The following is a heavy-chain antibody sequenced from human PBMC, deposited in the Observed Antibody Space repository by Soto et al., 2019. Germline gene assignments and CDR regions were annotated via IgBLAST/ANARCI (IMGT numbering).Heavy chain of an antibody. CDR1: SDSITTDGYT. Sequence: TSETLSLTGNVSSDSITTDGYTRSWIRQPPGKGLEWIGYIYHTGTAYYNPSLKSRVTLSVDRSKNQFSLSLSSMTAADTALYYCAKPWVPSITDRPPRFDYWGRGTLVTVSS. V-gene: IGHV4-30-2*01. CDR3: AKPWVPSITDRPPRFDY. J-gene: IGHJ4*02. CDR2: IYHTGTA. D-gene: IGHD6-6*01.